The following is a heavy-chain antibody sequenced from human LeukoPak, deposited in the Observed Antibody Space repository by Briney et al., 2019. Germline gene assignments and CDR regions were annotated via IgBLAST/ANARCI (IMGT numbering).Heavy chain of an antibody. CDR3: ARDRRYCSGGSCQHDY. CDR2: ISSSSSTI. Sequence: PGGSLRPSCAASGFTFSPYSMNWVRQAPGKGLEWVSYISSSSSTIYYADSVKGRFTISRDNAKNSLYLQMNSLRDEDTAVYYCARDRRYCSGGSCQHDYWGQGTLVTVSS. J-gene: IGHJ4*02. V-gene: IGHV3-48*02. CDR1: GFTFSPYS. D-gene: IGHD2-15*01.